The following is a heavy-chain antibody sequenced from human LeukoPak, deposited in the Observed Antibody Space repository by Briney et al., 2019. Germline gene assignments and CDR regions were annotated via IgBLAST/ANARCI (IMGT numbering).Heavy chain of an antibody. V-gene: IGHV1-69*06. Sequence: SVKVSCKVSGYSLTELSIHWVRQAPGQGLEWMGGIIPIFGTANYAQKFQGRVTITADKSTSTAYMELSSLRSEDTAVYYCARNGRGSGSYQFDYWGQGTLVTVSS. CDR1: GYSLTELS. CDR2: IIPIFGTA. CDR3: ARNGRGSGSYQFDY. D-gene: IGHD3-10*01. J-gene: IGHJ4*02.